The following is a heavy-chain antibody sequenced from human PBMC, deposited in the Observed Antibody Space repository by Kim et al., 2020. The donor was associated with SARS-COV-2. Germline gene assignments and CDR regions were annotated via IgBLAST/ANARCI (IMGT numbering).Heavy chain of an antibody. CDR2: IGAGGDT. CDR1: GFTFSTCD. V-gene: IGHV3-13*01. CDR3: TRVPKGPAAPENHGLDV. Sequence: GSLRLSCAASGFTFSTCDMHWVRQVAGKGLEWVSTIGAGGDTYYPGSVKGRFTISRDNAKNSLYLQMNSLRAGDTAVYYSTRVPKGPAAPENHGLDVWGQGTTVTVSS. D-gene: IGHD6-13*01. J-gene: IGHJ6*02.